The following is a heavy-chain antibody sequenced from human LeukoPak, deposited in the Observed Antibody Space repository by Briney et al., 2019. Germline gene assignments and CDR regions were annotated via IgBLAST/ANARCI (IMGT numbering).Heavy chain of an antibody. Sequence: PGGSLRLSCAASGFTFSSYSMNWVRQAPGKGLEWVSSISSSSSYIYYADSVKGRFAISRDNAKNSLYLQMNSLRAEDTAVYYCAREATPKFYFDYWGQGTLVTVSS. D-gene: IGHD1-26*01. V-gene: IGHV3-21*01. CDR1: GFTFSSYS. J-gene: IGHJ4*02. CDR2: ISSSSSYI. CDR3: AREATPKFYFDY.